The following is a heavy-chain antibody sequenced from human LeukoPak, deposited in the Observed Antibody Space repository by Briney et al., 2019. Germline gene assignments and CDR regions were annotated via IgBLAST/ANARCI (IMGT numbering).Heavy chain of an antibody. CDR2: IYTSGST. Sequence: SQTLSLTCSVSGDSIRSGTYYWSWIRQPAGKGLEWIGRIYTSGSTSYNPSLKSRVTISVDTSKNQFSLKLTSVTAADTAVYYCARGGGTTRIDYWGQGTLVTVSS. CDR1: GDSIRSGTYY. CDR3: ARGGGTTRIDY. V-gene: IGHV4-61*02. D-gene: IGHD4-17*01. J-gene: IGHJ4*02.